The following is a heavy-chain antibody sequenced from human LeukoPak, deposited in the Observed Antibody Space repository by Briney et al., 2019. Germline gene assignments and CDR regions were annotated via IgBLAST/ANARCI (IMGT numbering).Heavy chain of an antibody. D-gene: IGHD3-22*01. CDR2: ISWNSGSI. Sequence: GGSLRLSCAASGFTFDDYAMHWVRHAPGKGLEWVSGISWNSGSIGYADSVKGRFTISRDNAKNSLYLQMNSLRAEDTALYYCAKDSVYYYDSSGYSALFDYWGQGTLVTVSS. CDR3: AKDSVYYYDSSGYSALFDY. V-gene: IGHV3-9*01. CDR1: GFTFDDYA. J-gene: IGHJ4*02.